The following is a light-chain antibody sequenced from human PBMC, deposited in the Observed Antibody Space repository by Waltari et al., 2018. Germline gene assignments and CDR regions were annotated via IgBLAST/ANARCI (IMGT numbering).Light chain of an antibody. CDR3: QKYVNLPAT. J-gene: IGKJ1*01. Sequence: SGRASQSVGRFLAWYQKKPGQAPRLLIYDASTRASGIPDRFSGSGSGTDFSLTISRLEPEDFAVYFCQKYVNLPATFGQGTKVEIQ. V-gene: IGKV3-20*01. CDR1: QSVGRF. CDR2: DAS.